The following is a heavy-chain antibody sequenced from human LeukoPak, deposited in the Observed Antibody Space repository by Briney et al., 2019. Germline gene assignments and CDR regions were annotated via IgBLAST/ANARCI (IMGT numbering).Heavy chain of an antibody. CDR3: ARDHEDVYGSGSYKL. D-gene: IGHD3-10*01. CDR1: GYTFTGHY. V-gene: IGHV1-18*04. CDR2: ISAYNGKT. Sequence: ASVKVSCKASGYTFTGHYMHWVRQAPGQGPEWMGWISAYNGKTEFAQRFQDRVTMTTDTSTTTAYMELRSLRSDDTAMYYCARDHEDVYGSGSYKLWGQGTRVTVSS. J-gene: IGHJ4*02.